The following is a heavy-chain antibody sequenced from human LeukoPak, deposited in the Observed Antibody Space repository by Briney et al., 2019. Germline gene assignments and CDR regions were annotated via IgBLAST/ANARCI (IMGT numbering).Heavy chain of an antibody. D-gene: IGHD3-3*01. CDR3: AHRRITIFGRDWFDP. J-gene: IGHJ5*02. V-gene: IGHV2-5*01. CDR2: IYWNDDK. CDR1: GFSLSTSGVG. Sequence: SGPTLVNPTQTLTLTCTFSGFSLSTSGVGVGWIRQPPGKALEWLALIYWNDDKRYSPSLKSRLTITKDTSKHQVVLTMTNMDPVDTATYCCAHRRITIFGRDWFDPCGQGTLVTVSS.